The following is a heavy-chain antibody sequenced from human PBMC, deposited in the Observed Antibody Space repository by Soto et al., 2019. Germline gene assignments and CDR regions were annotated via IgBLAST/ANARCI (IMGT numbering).Heavy chain of an antibody. CDR3: ARFGYSTNIGIDY. CDR2: IYYSGSS. Sequence: QVQLQESGPGLVKPSQTLSLTCTVSGGSISSGGYYWSWIRQHPGKGLEWIGYIYYSGSSYYNPSLKSRVTISVDTSKNQFSLKLSSVTAADTAVYYCARFGYSTNIGIDYWGQGTLVTVSS. J-gene: IGHJ4*02. CDR1: GGSISSGGYY. V-gene: IGHV4-31*03. D-gene: IGHD3-22*01.